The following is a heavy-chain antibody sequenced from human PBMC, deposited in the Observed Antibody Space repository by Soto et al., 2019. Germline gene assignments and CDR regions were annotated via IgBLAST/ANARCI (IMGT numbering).Heavy chain of an antibody. J-gene: IGHJ4*02. CDR1: GVSLSSYA. CDR2: MSYDETKK. D-gene: IGHD2-15*01. CDR3: AKDRRDGDFMHILVVDF. Sequence: GGSLRLSCATSGVSLSSYAMHWVRQAPGKGLEWVALMSYDETKKYYADSVKGRFTISRDTSKNTLFLQMNNLRVEDTAVYYCAKDRRDGDFMHILVVDFWGQGALVTVSS. V-gene: IGHV3-30*18.